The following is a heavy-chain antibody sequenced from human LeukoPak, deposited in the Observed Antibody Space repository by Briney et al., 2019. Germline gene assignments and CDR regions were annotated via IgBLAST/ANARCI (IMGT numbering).Heavy chain of an antibody. Sequence: GGSLRLSCAASGFTVSSNYMSWVRQAPGKGLEWVSVIYSGGSTYYADSVKGRFTISRDNSKNTLYLQMNSLRAEDTAVYYCAKDRVGATRVNWFDPWGQGTLVTVSS. CDR2: IYSGGST. V-gene: IGHV3-53*01. CDR1: GFTVSSNY. CDR3: AKDRVGATRVNWFDP. J-gene: IGHJ5*02. D-gene: IGHD1-26*01.